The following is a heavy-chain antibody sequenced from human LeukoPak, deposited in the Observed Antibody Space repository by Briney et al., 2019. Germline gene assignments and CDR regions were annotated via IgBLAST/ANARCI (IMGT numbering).Heavy chain of an antibody. CDR2: INPDSGGT. J-gene: IGHJ4*02. CDR1: GYTFTGYY. D-gene: IGHD5-12*01. Sequence: ASVKVSCKASGYTFTGYYMHWVRQAPGQGLEWMGRINPDSGGTNYAQKFQGRVTMTRDTSISTAYVELSRLRSDDTAVYYCARGGEDIYSGYEFDYWGQGTLVTVSS. V-gene: IGHV1-2*06. CDR3: ARGGEDIYSGYEFDY.